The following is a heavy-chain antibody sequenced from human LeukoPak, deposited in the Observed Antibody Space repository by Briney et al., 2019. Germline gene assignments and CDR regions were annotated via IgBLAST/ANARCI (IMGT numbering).Heavy chain of an antibody. CDR1: GFTFSSYG. D-gene: IGHD1-26*01. V-gene: IGHV3-30*02. J-gene: IGHJ6*03. Sequence: GGSLRLSCAASGFTFSSYGMHWVRQAPGKGLEWVAFIRYDGSNKYYADSVKGRFTISRDNSKNTLYLQMNSLRAEDTAVYYCAKDRGSPPPNYYYYMDVWGKGTTVTVSS. CDR2: IRYDGSNK. CDR3: AKDRGSPPPNYYYYMDV.